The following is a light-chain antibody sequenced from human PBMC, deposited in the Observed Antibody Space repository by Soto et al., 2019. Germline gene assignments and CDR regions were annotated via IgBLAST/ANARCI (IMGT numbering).Light chain of an antibody. CDR1: SSDTDDYNF. J-gene: IGLJ1*01. V-gene: IGLV2-14*01. CDR3: SSYTRSSTYV. Sequence: QSALTQPASVSGSPGQSVTISCTGTSSDTDDYNFVSWYQLHPGKAPKLIIYDVSYRPSGVSSRFSGSKSANTASLTISGLQAEDEADYYCSSYTRSSTYVFGPGTKLTVL. CDR2: DVS.